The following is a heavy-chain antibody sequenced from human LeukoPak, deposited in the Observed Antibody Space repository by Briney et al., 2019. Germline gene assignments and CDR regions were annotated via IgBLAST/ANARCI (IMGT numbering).Heavy chain of an antibody. V-gene: IGHV3-53*01. CDR1: GFTVSSNY. J-gene: IGHJ3*02. CDR3: ARQSLWFGELNDAFDI. CDR2: IYSGGST. Sequence: PGGSLRLSCAVSGFTVSSNYMSWVRQAPGKGLEWVSVIYSGGSTYYTDSVKGRFTTSRDNSKNTLYLQMNSLRAEDTAVYYCARQSLWFGELNDAFDIWGQGTMATVSS. D-gene: IGHD3-10*01.